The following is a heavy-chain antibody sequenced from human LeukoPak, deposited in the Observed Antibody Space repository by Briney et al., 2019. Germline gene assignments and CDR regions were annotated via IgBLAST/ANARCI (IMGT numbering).Heavy chain of an antibody. D-gene: IGHD3-3*01. J-gene: IGHJ4*02. CDR2: INPSGGST. CDR1: GYTFTSYY. V-gene: IGHV1-46*01. CDR3: AKSGLNRFDY. Sequence: ASVKVSCKASGYTFTSYYMHWVRQAPGQGLEWMGIINPSGGSTSYAQKFQGRVTMTRDMSTSTVYMELSTLRADDTAVYYCAKSGLNRFDYWGQGTLVTVSS.